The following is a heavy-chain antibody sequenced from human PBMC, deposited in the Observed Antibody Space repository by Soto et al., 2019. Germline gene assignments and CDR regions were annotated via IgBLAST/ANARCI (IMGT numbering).Heavy chain of an antibody. V-gene: IGHV1-18*01. Sequence: ASVKVSCKASGYTFIHYGITWVRQAPGQGLEWMGWINPYNGNTDYAQKPQGRVTMPTDTSTTTAYMELGSLRSDDTAVYYCARGLGDYDFWSAQSPPYYMDVWGKGTTVTVSS. CDR2: INPYNGNT. D-gene: IGHD3-3*01. CDR3: ARGLGDYDFWSAQSPPYYMDV. CDR1: GYTFIHYG. J-gene: IGHJ6*03.